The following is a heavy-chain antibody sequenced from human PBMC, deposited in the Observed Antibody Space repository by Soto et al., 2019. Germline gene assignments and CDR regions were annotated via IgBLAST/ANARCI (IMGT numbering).Heavy chain of an antibody. CDR3: ARSIAAHRDWFDP. Sequence: SETLSLTCAVSGGSISSGGYSWSWIRQPPGKGLEWIGYIYHSGSTYYNPSLKSRVTISVDRSKNQFSLKLSSVTAADTAVYYCARSIAAHRDWFDPWGQGTLVTVSS. D-gene: IGHD6-6*01. CDR1: GGSISSGGYS. V-gene: IGHV4-30-2*01. J-gene: IGHJ5*02. CDR2: IYHSGST.